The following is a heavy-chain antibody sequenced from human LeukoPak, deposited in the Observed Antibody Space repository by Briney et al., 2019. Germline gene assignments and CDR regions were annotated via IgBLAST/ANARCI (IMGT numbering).Heavy chain of an antibody. CDR2: ISADNGNT. J-gene: IGHJ5*02. Sequence: GSGYTFTSYGIGWVRQAPGEGLEWMGWISADNGNTNYEQKFQGRVTMTTDTSTNTAYMELRSLRSDDTAVYYCARGPRRQQLVRDNWFDPWGQGTLVTVSS. CDR1: GYTFTSYG. CDR3: ARGPRRQQLVRDNWFDP. V-gene: IGHV1-18*04. D-gene: IGHD6-13*01.